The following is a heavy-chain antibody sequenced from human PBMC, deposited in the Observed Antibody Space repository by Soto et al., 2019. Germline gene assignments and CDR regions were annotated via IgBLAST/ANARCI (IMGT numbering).Heavy chain of an antibody. J-gene: IGHJ5*02. V-gene: IGHV1-69*06. CDR3: ARGAECRGYCLKKFTCLDP. CDR2: IIPIFDSP. D-gene: IGHD2-15*01. Sequence: SVKVSCKASGVSFRTYAFSWVRQAPGHGLEWMGGIIPIFDSPYYAQNFQGRVTIAADRSTSTGYRELSSLTPEDTAVYFCARGAECRGYCLKKFTCLDPWGQGTWATAPQ. CDR1: GVSFRTYA.